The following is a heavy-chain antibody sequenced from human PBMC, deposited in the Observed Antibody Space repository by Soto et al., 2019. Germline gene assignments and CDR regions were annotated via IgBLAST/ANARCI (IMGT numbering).Heavy chain of an antibody. CDR2: IIPIFGTA. J-gene: IGHJ4*02. Sequence: QVQLVQSGAEVKKPGSSVKVSCKASGGTFSSYSINWVRQAPGQGLEWMGEIIPIFGTANYAQKFQGRVKITADASMSTAYMELSSLRSEDTNVYYCARDGGRHSGGIDYLGQGTLVTVSS. D-gene: IGHD1-26*01. CDR1: GGTFSSYS. V-gene: IGHV1-69*01. CDR3: ARDGGRHSGGIDY.